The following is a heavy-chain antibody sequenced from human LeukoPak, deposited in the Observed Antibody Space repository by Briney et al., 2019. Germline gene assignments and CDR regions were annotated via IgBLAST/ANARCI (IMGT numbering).Heavy chain of an antibody. CDR1: GFTFSSYW. Sequence: PGGSLRLSCVASGFTFSSYWMTWVRQAPGKGLEWVANIKTDGSLTYYVDSVKGRFTISRDNAKNSLYLQMNSLRAEDTAVYYCARILDSAWGELGYWGQGTLVTVS. V-gene: IGHV3-7*01. CDR3: ARILDSAWGELGY. D-gene: IGHD6-19*01. J-gene: IGHJ4*02. CDR2: IKTDGSLT.